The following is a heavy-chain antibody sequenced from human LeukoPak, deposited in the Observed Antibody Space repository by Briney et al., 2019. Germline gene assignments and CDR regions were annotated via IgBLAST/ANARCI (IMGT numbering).Heavy chain of an antibody. CDR2: ISHSGYN. D-gene: IGHD3-10*01. CDR3: AKFGSDAFDI. Sequence: SQTLSLTCSVSGGSLSSGGYYWNWVRQLPEKGLEWLGYISHSGYNYYTPSLKSRLTISMNASKNQFSLKLSSVTAADTAVYYCAKFGSDAFDIWGQGTMVTVSS. J-gene: IGHJ3*02. CDR1: GGSLSSGGYY. V-gene: IGHV4-31*03.